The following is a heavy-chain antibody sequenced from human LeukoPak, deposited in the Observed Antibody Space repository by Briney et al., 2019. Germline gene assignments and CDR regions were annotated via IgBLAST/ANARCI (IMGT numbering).Heavy chain of an antibody. CDR1: GGSVSSGSYY. D-gene: IGHD5-18*01. J-gene: IGHJ4*02. Sequence: SETLSLTCTVSGGSVSSGSYYWRWIRQPPGTGLEWIGYIYYSGSTNYNPSLKSRVTISVDTSKNQFSLKLSSVTAADTAVYYCARGESYGSHRNFDYWGQGTLVTVSS. CDR2: IYYSGST. V-gene: IGHV4-61*01. CDR3: ARGESYGSHRNFDY.